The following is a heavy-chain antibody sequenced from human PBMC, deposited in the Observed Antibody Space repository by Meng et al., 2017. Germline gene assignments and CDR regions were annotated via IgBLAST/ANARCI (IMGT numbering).Heavy chain of an antibody. V-gene: IGHV4-34*01. J-gene: IGHJ5*02. Sequence: QVQLQQWGAGLLKPSETLSLPCAVYGGSFSGYYWSGIRQPPGKGLEWIGEINHSGSTNYNPSLKSRVTISVDTSKNQFSLKLSSVTAADTAVYYCARTEDNWFDPWGQGTLVTVSS. CDR3: ARTEDNWFDP. D-gene: IGHD1-14*01. CDR2: INHSGST. CDR1: GGSFSGYY.